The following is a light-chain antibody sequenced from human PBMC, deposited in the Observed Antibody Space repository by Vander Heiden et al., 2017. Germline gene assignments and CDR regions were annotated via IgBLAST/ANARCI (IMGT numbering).Light chain of an antibody. Sequence: DIVMTQSPDSLPFPLGDLATINSTSIQSVLHSSNNKNYLAWYQQKPGQLPKLLIYWASTRESGVPDRFSGSGSGTDFTLAISSLQAEDVAVYYCQQYYTTPHTFGQGTKLEIK. CDR3: QQYYTTPHT. CDR1: QSVLHSSNNKNY. J-gene: IGKJ2*01. CDR2: WAS. V-gene: IGKV4-1*01.